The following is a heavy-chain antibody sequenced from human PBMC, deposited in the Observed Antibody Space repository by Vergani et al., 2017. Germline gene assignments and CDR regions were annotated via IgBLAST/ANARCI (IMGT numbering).Heavy chain of an antibody. V-gene: IGHV4-59*01. J-gene: IGHJ6*03. Sequence: QVQLQESGPGLVKPSETLSLTCTVSGGSISSYYWSWIRQPPGKGLEWIGYIYYSGSTNYNPSLKSRVTISVDTSKNQFPLKLSSVTAADTAVYYCARDRSSGWYSPYYYYMDVWGKGTTVTVSS. D-gene: IGHD6-19*01. CDR1: GGSISSYY. CDR2: IYYSGST. CDR3: ARDRSSGWYSPYYYYMDV.